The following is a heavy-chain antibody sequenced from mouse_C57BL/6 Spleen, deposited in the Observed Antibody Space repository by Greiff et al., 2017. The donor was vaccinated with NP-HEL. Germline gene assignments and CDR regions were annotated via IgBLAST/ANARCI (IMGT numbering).Heavy chain of an antibody. Sequence: QVQLQQSGAELARPGASVKMSCKASGYTFTSYTMHWVKQRPGQGLEWIGYINPSSGYTKYNQKFKDKATLTADKSSSTAYMQLSSLTSEDSAVYYCASSGDYGPYFDYWGQGTTLTVSS. CDR2: INPSSGYT. J-gene: IGHJ2*01. D-gene: IGHD2-4*01. CDR3: ASSGDYGPYFDY. CDR1: GYTFTSYT. V-gene: IGHV1-4*01.